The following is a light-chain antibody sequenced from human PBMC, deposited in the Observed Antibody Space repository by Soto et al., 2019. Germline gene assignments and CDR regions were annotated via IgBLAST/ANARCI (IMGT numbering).Light chain of an antibody. V-gene: IGKV1-39*01. CDR3: QQTFSNRLS. J-gene: IGKJ4*01. CDR1: ESISDY. CDR2: SAS. Sequence: IQLTQSPSSLSASVGDRVTIACRASESISDYLNWYQHKPGEAPKVLVYSASTLRGGVPSRFSGTGSGTEFTLPISSLQPEDVATYYCQQTFSNRLSFGGGTKVEIK.